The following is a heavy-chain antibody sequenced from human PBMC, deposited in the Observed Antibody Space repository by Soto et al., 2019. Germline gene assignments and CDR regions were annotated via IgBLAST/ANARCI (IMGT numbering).Heavy chain of an antibody. CDR3: ARRSLTFCSSTSCYKDYYYYGMDV. J-gene: IGHJ6*02. V-gene: IGHV5-51*01. D-gene: IGHD2-2*02. CDR1: GYSFTSYW. Sequence: GESLKISCKGPGYSFTSYWIGWVRQMPGKGLEWMGIIYPGDSDTRYSPSFQGQVTISADRSISTAYLQWSSLKASDTAMYYCARRSLTFCSSTSCYKDYYYYGMDVWGQGTTVTVSS. CDR2: IYPGDSDT.